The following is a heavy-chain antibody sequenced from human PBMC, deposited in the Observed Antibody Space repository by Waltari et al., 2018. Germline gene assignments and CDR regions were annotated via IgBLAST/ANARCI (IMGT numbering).Heavy chain of an antibody. J-gene: IGHJ6*03. D-gene: IGHD6-6*01. CDR2: DIPSVGKE. Sequence: QVQLVQSGAEVKKPGSSVKVSCKASGGTFSSYAISWVRQAPGQGLEWMGGDIPSVGKENNGTKVQGRVTITADESTSTAYMELSSLRSEDTAVYYCARGLAARKYYYYYYMDVWGKGTTVTVSS. V-gene: IGHV1-69*01. CDR3: ARGLAARKYYYYYYMDV. CDR1: GGTFSSYA.